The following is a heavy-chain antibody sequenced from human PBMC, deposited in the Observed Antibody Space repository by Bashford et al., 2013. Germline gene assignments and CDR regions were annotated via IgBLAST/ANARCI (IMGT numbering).Heavy chain of an antibody. CDR2: ISYDGSNK. Sequence: VRQAPGKGLEWVAVISYDGSNKYYADSVKGRFTISRDNSKNTLYLQMNSLRAEDTAVYYCAKTYGDYGWWGYYFDYVGPGNPGHRLL. J-gene: IGHJ4*02. CDR3: AKTYGDYGWWGYYFDY. V-gene: IGHV3-30*18. D-gene: IGHD4-17*01.